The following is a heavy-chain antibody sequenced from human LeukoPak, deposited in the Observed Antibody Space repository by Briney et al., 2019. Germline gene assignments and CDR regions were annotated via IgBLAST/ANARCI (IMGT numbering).Heavy chain of an antibody. J-gene: IGHJ6*03. Sequence: SETQSLTCTVSGGSISSYYWSWIRQPPGKGLEWIGYIYYSGSTNYNPSLKSRVTISVDTSKNQFSLKLSSVTAADTALYYCAGGYIYGSTYYYMDVWGKGTTVTISS. V-gene: IGHV4-59*01. D-gene: IGHD5-18*01. CDR3: AGGYIYGSTYYYMDV. CDR1: GGSISSYY. CDR2: IYYSGST.